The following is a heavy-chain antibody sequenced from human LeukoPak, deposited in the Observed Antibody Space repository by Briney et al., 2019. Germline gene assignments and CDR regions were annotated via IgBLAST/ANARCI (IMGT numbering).Heavy chain of an antibody. Sequence: GGSLRLSCAASGFTFSSYGMHWVRQAPGKGLEWVAVISYDGSNKYYADSVKGRFTISRDNSKNTLYLQMNSLRAEDTAVYYCAKGAYSSGWYYFDYWAREPWSPSPQ. CDR1: GFTFSSYG. CDR2: ISYDGSNK. V-gene: IGHV3-30*18. J-gene: IGHJ4*02. D-gene: IGHD6-19*01. CDR3: AKGAYSSGWYYFDY.